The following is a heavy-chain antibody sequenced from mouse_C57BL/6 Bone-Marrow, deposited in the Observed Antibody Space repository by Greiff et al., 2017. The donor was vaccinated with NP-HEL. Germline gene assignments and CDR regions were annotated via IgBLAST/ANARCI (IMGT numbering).Heavy chain of an antibody. J-gene: IGHJ3*01. CDR3: ARERVTDAWFAY. V-gene: IGHV5-17*01. D-gene: IGHD2-3*01. CDR1: GFTFSDYG. Sequence: DVHLVESGGGLVKPGGSLKLSCAASGFTFSDYGMHWVRQAPEKGLEWVAYISSGSSTIYYADTVKGRFTISRDNAKNTLFLQMTSLRSEDTAMYYCARERVTDAWFAYWGQGTLVTVSA. CDR2: ISSGSSTI.